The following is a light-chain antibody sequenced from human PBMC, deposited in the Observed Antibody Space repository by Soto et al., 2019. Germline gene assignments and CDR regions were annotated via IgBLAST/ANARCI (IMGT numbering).Light chain of an antibody. Sequence: QSALTQPPSASGSPGQSVTISCTGTDSDISAYNYVSWYQQYPGKAPKLMIYEVTKRPSGVPDRISGSKSGDTASLTISGLQTEDEADYYCSSYAGSPWLFGGGTKLTVL. CDR2: EVT. V-gene: IGLV2-8*01. J-gene: IGLJ3*02. CDR3: SSYAGSPWL. CDR1: DSDISAYNY.